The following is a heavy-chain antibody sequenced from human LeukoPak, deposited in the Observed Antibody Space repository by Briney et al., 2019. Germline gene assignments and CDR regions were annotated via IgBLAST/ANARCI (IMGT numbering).Heavy chain of an antibody. D-gene: IGHD3-3*01. V-gene: IGHV1-18*01. CDR1: GYTFTSYG. CDR2: ISAYNGNT. Sequence: ASVKVSCKASGYTFTSYGISWVRQAPGQGLEWMGWISAYNGNTNYAQKLQGRVTMTTDTSTSTACMELRSLRSDDTAVYYCARELTYYDFWSGYYSPSYFDYWSQGTLVTVSS. CDR3: ARELTYYDFWSGYYSPSYFDY. J-gene: IGHJ4*02.